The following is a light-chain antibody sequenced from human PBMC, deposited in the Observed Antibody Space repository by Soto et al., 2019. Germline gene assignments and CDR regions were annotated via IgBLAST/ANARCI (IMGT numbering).Light chain of an antibody. J-gene: IGLJ1*01. Sequence: QSALTQPPSASGSPGQSVTISCNGTSSDVGGYNYVSWYQLHPGKAPKLMIYEVSKRPSGVPDRFSGSKSGNTASLTVSGLQAEDEADYYCSSYAGSILYVFGTGTKLTVL. CDR2: EVS. V-gene: IGLV2-8*01. CDR1: SSDVGGYNY. CDR3: SSYAGSILYV.